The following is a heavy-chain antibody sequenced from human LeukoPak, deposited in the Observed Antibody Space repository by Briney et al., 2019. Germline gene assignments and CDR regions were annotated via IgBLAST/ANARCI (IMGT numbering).Heavy chain of an antibody. J-gene: IGHJ5*02. Sequence: ASVTVSCTASGYTFTSYDINWVRQATGQGLGWMGWMNPNSGNTGYAQKFQGRVTMTRNTSISTAYMELSSLRSEDTAVYYCARGPDPLFGWFDPWGQGTLVTVSS. D-gene: IGHD2-21*01. V-gene: IGHV1-8*01. CDR2: MNPNSGNT. CDR1: GYTFTSYD. CDR3: ARGPDPLFGWFDP.